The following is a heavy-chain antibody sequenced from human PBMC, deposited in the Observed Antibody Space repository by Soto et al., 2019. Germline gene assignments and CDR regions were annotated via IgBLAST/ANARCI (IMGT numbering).Heavy chain of an antibody. CDR2: IYPGDSDT. CDR1: GYSFTSYW. Sequence: PGESLKISCKGSGYSFTSYWIGWVRQMPGKGLEWMGIIYPGDSDTRYSPSFQGQVTISADKSISTAYLQWSSLKASDTAMYYCARQAQGDIVVVPAATMYRYFDYWGQGTLVTVSS. CDR3: ARQAQGDIVVVPAATMYRYFDY. D-gene: IGHD2-2*01. V-gene: IGHV5-51*01. J-gene: IGHJ4*02.